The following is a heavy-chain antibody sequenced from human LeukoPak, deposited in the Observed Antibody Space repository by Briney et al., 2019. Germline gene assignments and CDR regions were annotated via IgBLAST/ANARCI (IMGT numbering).Heavy chain of an antibody. V-gene: IGHV1-2*02. CDR3: ARVPSDY. J-gene: IGHJ4*02. Sequence: GASVKVPCKASGYTFTGYHIHWVRQAPGQGLEWMGWINPNSGVTNYAQKFRGRVTLTRDTSISTAYMELSRLRSDDTAVYYCARVPSDYWGQGTLVTVSS. D-gene: IGHD2-2*01. CDR2: INPNSGVT. CDR1: GYTFTGYH.